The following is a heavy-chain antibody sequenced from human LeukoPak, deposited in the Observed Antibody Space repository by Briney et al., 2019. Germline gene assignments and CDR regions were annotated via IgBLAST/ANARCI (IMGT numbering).Heavy chain of an antibody. CDR2: IYYSGST. J-gene: IGHJ4*02. V-gene: IGHV4-59*07. CDR3: AAIPRVAGTEYFDY. Sequence: SDTLSLTCTVSGGSISSYYWSWIRQPPGKGLEWIGYIYYSGSTNYNPSLKSRVTISVDTSKNQFSLKLSSVTAADTAVNYCAAIPRVAGTEYFDYWGQGTLVTVSS. CDR1: GGSISSYY. D-gene: IGHD6-19*01.